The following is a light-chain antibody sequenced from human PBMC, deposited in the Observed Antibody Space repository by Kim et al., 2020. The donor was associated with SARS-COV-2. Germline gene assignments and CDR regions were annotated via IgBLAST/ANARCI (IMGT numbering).Light chain of an antibody. CDR1: QSLNNNY. Sequence: PEKRATLTGRASQSLNNNYFARYQQKPGQAPRRLLYGASNTAAGIPDRCSGSGAGTDFTLTIIRLEPEDFAVYYCQQYGGSPKLAFGGGTKVDIK. CDR2: GAS. CDR3: QQYGGSPKLA. J-gene: IGKJ4*01. V-gene: IGKV3-20*01.